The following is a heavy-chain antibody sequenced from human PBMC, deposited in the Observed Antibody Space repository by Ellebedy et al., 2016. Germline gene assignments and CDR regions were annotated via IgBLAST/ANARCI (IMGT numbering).Heavy chain of an antibody. CDR3: AVPERGVVPAAMSL. CDR1: GFTFSDYY. CDR2: ISSSGSTI. D-gene: IGHD2-2*01. J-gene: IGHJ4*02. Sequence: GESLKISXAASGFTFSDYYMSWIRQAPGKGLEWVSYISSSGSTIYYADSVKGRFTISRDNAKNSLYLQMNSLRAEDTAVYYCAVPERGVVPAAMSLWGQGTLVTVSS. V-gene: IGHV3-11*01.